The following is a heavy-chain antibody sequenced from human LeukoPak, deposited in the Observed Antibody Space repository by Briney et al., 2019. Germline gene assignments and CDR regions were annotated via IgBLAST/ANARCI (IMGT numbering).Heavy chain of an antibody. D-gene: IGHD2-15*01. V-gene: IGHV4-59*08. CDR3: ARLRTAAAGYYGMDV. J-gene: IGHJ6*02. CDR1: GGSISSYY. CDR2: IYYSGST. Sequence: SSGTLSLTCTVSGGSISSYYWSWIRQPPGKGLEWIGYIYYSGSTNYTPSLKSRVTISVDTSKNQFSLKLSSVTAADTAVYYCARLRTAAAGYYGMDVWGQGTTVTVSS.